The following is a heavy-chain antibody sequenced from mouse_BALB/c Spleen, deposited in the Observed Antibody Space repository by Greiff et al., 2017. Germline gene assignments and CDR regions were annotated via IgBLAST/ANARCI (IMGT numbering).Heavy chain of an antibody. CDR3: ARRGGNFFDY. V-gene: IGHV5-12-1*01. CDR2: ISSGGGST. Sequence: EVQRVESGGGLVKPGGSLKLSCAASGFAFSSYDMSWVRQTPEKRLEWVAYISSGGGSTYYPDTVKGRFTISRDNAKNTLYLQMSSLKSEDTAMYYCARRGGNFFDYWGQGTTLTVSS. J-gene: IGHJ2*01. CDR1: GFAFSSYD.